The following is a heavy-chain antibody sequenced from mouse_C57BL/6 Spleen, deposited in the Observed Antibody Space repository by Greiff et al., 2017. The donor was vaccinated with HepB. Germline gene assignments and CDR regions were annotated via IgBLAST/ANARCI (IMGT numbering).Heavy chain of an antibody. CDR1: GFTFSSYG. Sequence: EVHLVESGGDLVKPGGSLKLSCAASGFTFSSYGMSWVRQTPDKRLEWVATISSGGSYTYYPDSVKGRFTISRDNAKNTRYLQMSSLKSEDTAMYYCARQGNWTWFAYWGQGTLVTVSA. CDR3: ARQGNWTWFAY. D-gene: IGHD4-1*01. V-gene: IGHV5-6*01. J-gene: IGHJ3*01. CDR2: ISSGGSYT.